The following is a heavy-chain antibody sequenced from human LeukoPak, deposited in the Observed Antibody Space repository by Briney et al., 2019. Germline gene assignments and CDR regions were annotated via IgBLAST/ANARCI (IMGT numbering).Heavy chain of an antibody. CDR2: ISLSGTTI. D-gene: IGHD4-17*01. CDR3: ARVGVGTVTTWDY. Sequence: GGSLRLSCAASGFAFSNYEMNWVRQAPGKGLEWVSYISLSGTTIYYADSVKGRFTISRDNAKNSLYLQMNSLRAEDTAVYYCARVGVGTVTTWDYWGQGTLVTVSS. V-gene: IGHV3-48*03. CDR1: GFAFSNYE. J-gene: IGHJ4*02.